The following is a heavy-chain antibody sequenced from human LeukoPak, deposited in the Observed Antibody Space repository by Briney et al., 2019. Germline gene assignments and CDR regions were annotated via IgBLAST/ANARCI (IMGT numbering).Heavy chain of an antibody. D-gene: IGHD3-22*01. V-gene: IGHV4-61*02. CDR3: ARSGKYYDSSGYYRIRGYYYYMDV. J-gene: IGHJ6*03. Sequence: SQTLSLTCTVSGGSISSGSYYWSWIRQPAGKGLEWIGRIYTSGSTNYNPSLKSRVTISVDTSKNQFSLKLSSVTAADTAVYYCARSGKYYDSSGYYRIRGYYYYMDVWGKGTTVTVSS. CDR1: GGSISSGSYY. CDR2: IYTSGST.